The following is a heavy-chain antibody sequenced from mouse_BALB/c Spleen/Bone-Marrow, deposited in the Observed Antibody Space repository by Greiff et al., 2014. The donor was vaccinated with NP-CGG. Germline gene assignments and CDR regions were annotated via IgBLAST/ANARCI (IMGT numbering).Heavy chain of an antibody. V-gene: IGHV1-9*01. CDR1: GYTFSSYW. Sequence: VQVVESGAELMKPGASVKISCKATGYTFSSYWIEWVKQRPGHGLEWIGEILPGRGSTNYNEKFKGKATFTADTSSNTAYMQLSSLTSEDSAVYYCARELGLRLAYWGQGTLVTVSA. D-gene: IGHD3-1*01. J-gene: IGHJ3*01. CDR2: ILPGRGST. CDR3: ARELGLRLAY.